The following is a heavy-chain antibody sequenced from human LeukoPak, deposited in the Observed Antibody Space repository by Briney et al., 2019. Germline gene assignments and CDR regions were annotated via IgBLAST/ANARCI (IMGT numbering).Heavy chain of an antibody. CDR2: IVVGSGYT. CDR1: GFTFTNSA. J-gene: IGHJ4*02. V-gene: IGHV1-58*02. Sequence: SVKVSCKASGFTFTNSAMQWVRQARGQRLEWIGWIVVGSGYTKYAQSFQERVTITRDMSTSTAYMELSSLRSEDTAVYFCARGLYFYGSGSPNDYWGQGTLVTVSS. CDR3: ARGLYFYGSGSPNDY. D-gene: IGHD3-10*01.